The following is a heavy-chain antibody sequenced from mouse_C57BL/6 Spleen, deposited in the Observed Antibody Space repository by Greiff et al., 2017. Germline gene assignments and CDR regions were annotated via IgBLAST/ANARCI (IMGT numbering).Heavy chain of an antibody. CDR2: ISYDGSN. CDR1: GYSITSGYY. J-gene: IGHJ3*01. Sequence: EVQLVESGPGLVKPSQSLSLTCSVTGYSITSGYYWNWIRQFPGNKLEWMGYISYDGSNNYNPSLKNRISITRDTSKNQFFLKLNSVTTEDTATYYCARDGRFPGFAYWGQGTLVTVSA. CDR3: ARDGRFPGFAY. V-gene: IGHV3-6*01.